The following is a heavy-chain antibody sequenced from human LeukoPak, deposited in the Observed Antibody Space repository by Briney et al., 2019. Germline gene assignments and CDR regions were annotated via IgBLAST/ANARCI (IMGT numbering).Heavy chain of an antibody. D-gene: IGHD3-22*01. V-gene: IGHV1-69*13. J-gene: IGHJ6*02. CDR3: ARALDSSGYYPILYYYYGMDV. Sequence: GASVKVSCKASGGTFSSYAISWVRQAPGQGLEWMGGIIPIFGTANYAQKFQGRVTITADESTSTAYMELSSLRSEDTAVYYCARALDSSGYYPILYYYYGMDVWGQGTTVTVSS. CDR2: IIPIFGTA. CDR1: GGTFSSYA.